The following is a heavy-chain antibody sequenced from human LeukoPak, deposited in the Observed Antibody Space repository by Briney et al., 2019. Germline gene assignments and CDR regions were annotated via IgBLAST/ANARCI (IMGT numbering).Heavy chain of an antibody. CDR3: AKAGGAGYDFWSGYSYPPYYFDY. V-gene: IGHV3-30*02. D-gene: IGHD3-3*01. CDR2: IPYDGSNK. CDR1: GFTFSSYG. Sequence: GGSQRLSCAASGFTFSSYGMHWVRQAPGKGLEWVAFIPYDGSNKYYADSVKGRFTISRDNSKNTLYLQMNSLRAEDTAVYYCAKAGGAGYDFWSGYSYPPYYFDYWGQGTLVTVSS. J-gene: IGHJ4*02.